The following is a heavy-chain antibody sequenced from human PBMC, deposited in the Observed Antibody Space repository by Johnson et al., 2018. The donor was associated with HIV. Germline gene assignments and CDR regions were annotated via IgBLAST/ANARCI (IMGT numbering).Heavy chain of an antibody. CDR3: TTEGDAFDI. J-gene: IGHJ3*02. Sequence: VPLVESGGGLLKPGRSLRLSCAASGFTFSNAWMSWVRQAPGKGLACVGRIKSKTDGGTTDFPAPVKGRFSISRDDSKNTVYLQMNRLKSEDTAVYYCTTEGDAFDIWGQGTMVTVSS. CDR2: IKSKTDGGTT. CDR1: GFTFSNAW. V-gene: IGHV3-15*01.